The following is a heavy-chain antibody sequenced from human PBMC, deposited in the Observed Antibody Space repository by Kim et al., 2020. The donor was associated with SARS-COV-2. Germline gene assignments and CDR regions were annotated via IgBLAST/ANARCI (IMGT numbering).Heavy chain of an antibody. D-gene: IGHD6-6*01. V-gene: IGHV1-69*13. CDR2: IIPIFGTA. Sequence: SVKVSCKASGGTFSSYAISWVRQAPGQGLEWMGGIIPIFGTANYAQKFQGRVTITADEYTSTAYMELSSLRSEDTAVYYCAGGAARRYNWFDPWGQGTLVTVSS. CDR3: AGGAARRYNWFDP. J-gene: IGHJ5*02. CDR1: GGTFSSYA.